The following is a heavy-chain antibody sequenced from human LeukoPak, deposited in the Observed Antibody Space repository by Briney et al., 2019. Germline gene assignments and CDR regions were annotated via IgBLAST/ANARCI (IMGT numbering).Heavy chain of an antibody. CDR3: ARLHSGGPSS. J-gene: IGHJ5*02. V-gene: IGHV4-34*01. CDR2: ISQGGNT. D-gene: IGHD5-12*01. CDR1: GGSFSGYY. Sequence: PSETLSLTCAVYGGSFSGYYWSWIRQSPGKGLEWIGEISQGGNTNYNSSLKSRVTISADTSKNQFSLNLSSVTAADTALYYCARLHSGGPSSWGQGTLVTVSS.